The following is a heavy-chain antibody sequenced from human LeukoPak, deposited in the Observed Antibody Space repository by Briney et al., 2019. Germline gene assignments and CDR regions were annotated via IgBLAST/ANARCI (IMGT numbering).Heavy chain of an antibody. J-gene: IGHJ2*01. CDR2: IYYSGST. CDR1: GGSIGIYY. CDR3: AGLHYYDSSGYDSYWYFDL. D-gene: IGHD3-22*01. V-gene: IGHV4-59*01. Sequence: SSETLSLTCTVSGGSIGIYYWSWIRQPAGKGLEWIGYIYYSGSTNYNPSLKSRVTISVDTSKNQFSLKLSSVTAADTAVYYCAGLHYYDSSGYDSYWYFDLWGRGTLVTVSS.